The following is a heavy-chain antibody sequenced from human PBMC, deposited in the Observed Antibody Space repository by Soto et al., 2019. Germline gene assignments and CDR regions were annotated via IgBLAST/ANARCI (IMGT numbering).Heavy chain of an antibody. CDR1: GGSISTYY. V-gene: IGHV4-59*01. CDR3: ARDGSRYDFWSGPYYFDY. CDR2: IYYSGST. D-gene: IGHD3-3*01. Sequence: QVQLQESGPGLVKPSETLSLTCTVSGGSISTYYWSWIRQPPGKGLEWIGYIYYSGSTNYNPSLKSRVPISVDTSKNQFSLKLSSVSDADTAVYYCARDGSRYDFWSGPYYFDYWGQGTLVTVSS. J-gene: IGHJ4*02.